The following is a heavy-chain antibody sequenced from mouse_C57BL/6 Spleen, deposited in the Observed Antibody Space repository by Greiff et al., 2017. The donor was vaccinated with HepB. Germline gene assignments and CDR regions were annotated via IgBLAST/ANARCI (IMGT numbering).Heavy chain of an antibody. J-gene: IGHJ4*01. V-gene: IGHV3-6*01. CDR3: ARVPLIGYYAMDY. CDR2: ISYDGSN. D-gene: IGHD1-1*01. CDR1: GYSITSGYY. Sequence: VQLKESGPGLVKPSQSLSLTCSVTGYSITSGYYWNWIRQFPGNKLEWMGYISYDGSNNYNPSLKNRISITRDTSKNQFFLKLNSVTTEDTATYYCARVPLIGYYAMDYWGQGTSVTVSS.